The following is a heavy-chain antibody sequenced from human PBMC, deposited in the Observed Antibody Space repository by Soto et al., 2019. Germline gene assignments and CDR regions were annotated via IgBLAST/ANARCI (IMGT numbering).Heavy chain of an antibody. D-gene: IGHD6-13*01. V-gene: IGHV1-18*01. J-gene: IGHJ4*02. CDR1: GYTFTSDG. CDR3: ARGTAAGTIGY. CDR2: ISAYNGNT. Sequence: RASVKVSCKASGYTFTSDGISWVRQAPGQGLEWMGWISAYNGNTNYAQKLQGRVTMTTDTSTSTAYMELRSLSSDDTAVDYCARGTAAGTIGYWGQGTLVTVSS.